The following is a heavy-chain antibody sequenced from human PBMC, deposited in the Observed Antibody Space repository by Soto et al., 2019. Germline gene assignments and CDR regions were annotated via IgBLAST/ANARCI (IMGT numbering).Heavy chain of an antibody. CDR2: INAGNGNT. J-gene: IGHJ4*02. D-gene: IGHD2-21*01. Sequence: ASVKLSCKASGYTFTSYDMHWVRQAPGQRLEWMGWINAGNGNTKYSQKFQGRVTITRDTSASTAYMELRSLRSDDTAVYYCATRPPGGAYFGVFDYWSQGTQVTVSS. CDR1: GYTFTSYD. V-gene: IGHV1-3*01. CDR3: ATRPPGGAYFGVFDY.